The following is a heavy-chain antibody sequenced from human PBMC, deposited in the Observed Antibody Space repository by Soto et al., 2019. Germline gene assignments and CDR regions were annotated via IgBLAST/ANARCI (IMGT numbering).Heavy chain of an antibody. CDR1: GFTFSSYA. D-gene: IGHD6-13*01. CDR2: ISYDGSNK. CDR3: ARASIAAAGTGSWFDP. V-gene: IGHV3-30-3*01. J-gene: IGHJ5*02. Sequence: VGSVRLSCAASGFTFSSYAMHWVRQAPGKGLEWVAVISYDGSNKYYADSVKGRFTISRDNSKNTLYLQMNSLRAEDMAVYYCARASIAAAGTGSWFDPWGQGTLVTVSS.